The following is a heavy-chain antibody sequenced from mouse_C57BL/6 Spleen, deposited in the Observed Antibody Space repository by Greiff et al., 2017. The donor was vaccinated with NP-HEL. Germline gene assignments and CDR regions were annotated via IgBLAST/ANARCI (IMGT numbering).Heavy chain of an antibody. CDR3: ARHLRGLFDY. D-gene: IGHD1-1*01. CDR1: GFTFSDYY. V-gene: IGHV5-12*01. J-gene: IGHJ2*01. Sequence: EVKLVESGGGLVQPGGSLKLSCAASGFTFSDYYMYWVRQTPEKRLEWVAYISNGGGSTYYPDTVKGRFTISRDNAKNTLYLQMSRLKSEDTAMYYCARHLRGLFDYWGQGTTLTVSS. CDR2: ISNGGGST.